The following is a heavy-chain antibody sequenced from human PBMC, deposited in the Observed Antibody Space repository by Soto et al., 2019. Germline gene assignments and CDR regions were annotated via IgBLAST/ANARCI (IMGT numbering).Heavy chain of an antibody. D-gene: IGHD3-22*01. CDR1: GGTFTDLG. J-gene: IGHJ5*02. V-gene: IGHV1-69*13. CDR3: ARGWDHYDSSGLLTWFDH. Sequence: GASVKVSCKASGGTFTDLGLHWVRQAPGQGLEWMGGIIPIFGTPNYAQKFQGRVIITADEFTSTAHMELSSLRSEDTAVYYCARGWDHYDSSGLLTWFDHWRQGTLVTVSS. CDR2: IIPIFGTP.